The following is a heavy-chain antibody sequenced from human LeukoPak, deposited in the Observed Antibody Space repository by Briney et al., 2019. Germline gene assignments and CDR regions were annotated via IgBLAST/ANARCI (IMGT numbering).Heavy chain of an antibody. CDR3: ARGYCSGGSCYEGDAFDI. D-gene: IGHD2-15*01. CDR2: INSDVSST. CDR1: GFTFSSYW. V-gene: IGHV3-74*01. Sequence: PGGSLRLSCAASGFTFSSYWMHWVRQAPGKGLVWVSRINSDVSSTSYADSVKGRFTISRDNAKNTLYLQMNSLRAEDTAVYYCARGYCSGGSCYEGDAFDIWGQGTMVTVSS. J-gene: IGHJ3*02.